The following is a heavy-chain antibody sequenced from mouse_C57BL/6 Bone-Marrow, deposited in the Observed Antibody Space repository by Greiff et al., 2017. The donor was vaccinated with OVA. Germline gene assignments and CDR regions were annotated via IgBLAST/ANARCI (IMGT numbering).Heavy chain of an antibody. CDR3: ARSRYYYGSTYYAMDY. Sequence: VQLQQPGAELVKPGASVKLSCKASGYTFTSYWMHWVKQRPGRGLEWIGRIDPNSGGTKYNEKFKSKATLTVDKPSSTAYMQLSILTSEDSAVYYCARSRYYYGSTYYAMDYWGQGTSVTVSS. D-gene: IGHD1-1*01. CDR1: GYTFTSYW. J-gene: IGHJ4*01. V-gene: IGHV1-72*01. CDR2: IDPNSGGT.